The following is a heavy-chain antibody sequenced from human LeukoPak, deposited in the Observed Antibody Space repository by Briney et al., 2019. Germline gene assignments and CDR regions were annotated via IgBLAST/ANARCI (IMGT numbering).Heavy chain of an antibody. D-gene: IGHD4-17*01. J-gene: IGHJ4*02. CDR3: ARGYDYGAAGDY. V-gene: IGHV3-21*01. CDR1: GFTFSSYS. CDR2: ISSSSSYI. Sequence: GGSLRLSCAASGFTFSSYSMNWARQAPGKGLEWVSSISSSSSYIYYADSVKGRFTISRDNAKNSLYLQMNSLRAEDTAVYYCARGYDYGAAGDYWGQGTLVTVSS.